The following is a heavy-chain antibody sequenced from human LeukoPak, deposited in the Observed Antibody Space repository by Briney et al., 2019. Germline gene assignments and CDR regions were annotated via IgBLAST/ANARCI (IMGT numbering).Heavy chain of an antibody. Sequence: GGSLRLSCAASGFTFDSYTMNWVRRAPGKGLEWVSSISSGGGYIYYADSVKGRFSISRDNARNSLYLQMNSLRAEDTATYYCARVDNAYSGVYGGLDQWGQGTLVTVSS. V-gene: IGHV3-21*01. D-gene: IGHD1-26*01. CDR1: GFTFDSYT. CDR3: ARVDNAYSGVYGGLDQ. CDR2: ISSGGGYI. J-gene: IGHJ4*02.